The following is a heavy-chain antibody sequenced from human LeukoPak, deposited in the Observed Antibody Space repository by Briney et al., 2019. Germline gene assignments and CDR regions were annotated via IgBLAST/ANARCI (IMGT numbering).Heavy chain of an antibody. CDR3: AKDPHCSDGSCYDY. Sequence: PGGSLRLSCAASGFTFSSYGMHWVRQAPGKGLEWVAFIRYDGSNKYYADSVKGRFTISRDNSKNTLYLQMNSLRAEDTAVYYCAKDPHCSDGSCYDYWGQGTLVTVSS. V-gene: IGHV3-30*02. J-gene: IGHJ4*02. CDR1: GFTFSSYG. D-gene: IGHD2-15*01. CDR2: IRYDGSNK.